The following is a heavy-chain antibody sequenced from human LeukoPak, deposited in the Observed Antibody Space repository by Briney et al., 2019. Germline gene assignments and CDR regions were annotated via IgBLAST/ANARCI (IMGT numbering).Heavy chain of an antibody. Sequence: SETLSLTCAVSGGSISSRNWWSWVRQPPGEGLEWIGEIYHSGSTNYNPSLKSRVTISVDTSKNQFSLKLSSVTAADTAVYYCARADYYYDSSGYLYYFDYWGQGTLVTVSS. J-gene: IGHJ4*02. CDR2: IYHSGST. V-gene: IGHV4-4*02. D-gene: IGHD3-22*01. CDR3: ARADYYYDSSGYLYYFDY. CDR1: GGSISSRNW.